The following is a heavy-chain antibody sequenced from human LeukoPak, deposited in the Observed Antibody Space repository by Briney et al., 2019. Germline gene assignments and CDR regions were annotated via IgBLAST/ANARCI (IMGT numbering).Heavy chain of an antibody. D-gene: IGHD6-19*01. J-gene: IGHJ6*02. V-gene: IGHV3-23*01. CDR3: AKDSGSGWYQYGMDV. CDR1: GFTLSSYV. Sequence: GGSLRLSCAASGFTLSSYVMSWARQAPGKGLEWVSSISGSGGSTNYADSVKGRFTISRDNSKNTLYLQMNRLRVEDTAVYYCAKDSGSGWYQYGMDVWGQGTTVTVSS. CDR2: ISGSGGST.